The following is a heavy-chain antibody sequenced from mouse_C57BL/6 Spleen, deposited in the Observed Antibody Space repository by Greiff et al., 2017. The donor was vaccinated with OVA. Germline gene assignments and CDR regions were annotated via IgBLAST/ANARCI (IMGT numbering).Heavy chain of an antibody. CDR3: ARSRDFDY. CDR1: GYTFTSYW. J-gene: IGHJ2*01. V-gene: IGHV1-50*01. Sequence: VQLQQPGAELVKPGASVKLSCKASGYTFTSYWMQWVKQRPGQGLEWIGEIDPSDSYTNYTQKFKGKSTVTVDTSSSTAYMQLSSLTSEDSSVYYCARSRDFDYWGQGTTLTVSS. CDR2: IDPSDSYT.